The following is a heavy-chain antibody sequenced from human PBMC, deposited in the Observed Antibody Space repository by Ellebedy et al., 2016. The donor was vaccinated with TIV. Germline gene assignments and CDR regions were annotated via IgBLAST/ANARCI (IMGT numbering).Heavy chain of an antibody. Sequence: GESLKISCAASGFTFTDFFMTWVRQAPGKGLEWLSYMSVTGQTIFYADAVKGRFTISRDNFKNTLYLQMDSLRVEDTAVYYCVRGQQEVLGDSWGQGIPVIVSS. V-gene: IGHV3-11*04. J-gene: IGHJ4*02. CDR2: MSVTGQTI. D-gene: IGHD6-13*01. CDR1: GFTFTDFF. CDR3: VRGQQEVLGDS.